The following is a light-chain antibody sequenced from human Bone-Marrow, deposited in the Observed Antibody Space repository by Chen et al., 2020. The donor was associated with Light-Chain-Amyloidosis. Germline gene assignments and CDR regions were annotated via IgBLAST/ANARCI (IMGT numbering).Light chain of an antibody. CDR2: DDS. J-gene: IGLJ3*02. CDR3: QVLDRRSDGPV. V-gene: IGLV3-21*02. Sequence: SYVLTQPSSVSVAPGQTATIACGGNNIGSTSVHWYQQTPGQAPLLVVYDDSDRPSGIPERCSGCNSGNTAPVTISRVEAGDEAAECCQVLDRRSDGPVFGGGTKLSVL. CDR1: NIGSTS.